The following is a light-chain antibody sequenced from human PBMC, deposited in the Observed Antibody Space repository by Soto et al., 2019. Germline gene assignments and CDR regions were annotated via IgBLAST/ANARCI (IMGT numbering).Light chain of an antibody. CDR3: QQNHTHST. CDR2: GAS. Sequence: DIQMTQSPSTLSASVGDRVTITCRASQSISTSLAWYQQKPGKAPNLLISGASNLESGVPSRFSGSGSGTEFTLTISSLQPDEFSSYYRQQNHTHSTSGHGTKV. CDR1: QSISTS. J-gene: IGKJ1*01. V-gene: IGKV1-5*01.